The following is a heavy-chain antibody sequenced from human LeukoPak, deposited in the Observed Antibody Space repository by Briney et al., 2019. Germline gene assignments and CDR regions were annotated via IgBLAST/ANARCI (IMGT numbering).Heavy chain of an antibody. J-gene: IGHJ5*02. CDR3: ARGQWFDP. Sequence: SETLSLTCTVSGGSISSSSYYWGWIRQPPGKGLEWIGSIYYSGSTYYNPSLKSRVTISVDTSKNQFSLKLSSVTAADTAVYYCARGQWFDPWGQGTLVTVSS. CDR1: GGSISSSSYY. V-gene: IGHV4-39*01. CDR2: IYYSGST.